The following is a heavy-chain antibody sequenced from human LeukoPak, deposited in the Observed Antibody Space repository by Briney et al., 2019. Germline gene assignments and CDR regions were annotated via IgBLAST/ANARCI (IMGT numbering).Heavy chain of an antibody. CDR1: RFTFSSYG. CDR2: ISYDGSNK. D-gene: IGHD5-18*01. CDR3: AKDLRGYSYGYRYYYYYGMDV. V-gene: IGHV3-30*18. Sequence: GGSLRLSCAASRFTFSSYGMHWVRQAPGKGLGWVALISYDGSNKYYADSVKGRITSSRDNSKNTLYLQMNSLRAEDTAVYYCAKDLRGYSYGYRYYYYYGMDVWGQGTTVTVSS. J-gene: IGHJ6*02.